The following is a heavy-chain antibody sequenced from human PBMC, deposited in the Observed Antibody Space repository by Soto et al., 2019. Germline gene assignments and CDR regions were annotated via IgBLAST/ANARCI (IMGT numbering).Heavy chain of an antibody. CDR2: ISSSSSYT. Sequence: GGSLRLSCAASGFTFSDYYMSWIRQAPGKGLEWVSYISSSSSYTNYADSVKGRFTISRDNAKNSLYLQVNSLRAEDTAVYYCARVPSGNYFDYWGQGTLVTVSS. CDR1: GFTFSDYY. CDR3: ARVPSGNYFDY. D-gene: IGHD6-25*01. V-gene: IGHV3-11*06. J-gene: IGHJ4*02.